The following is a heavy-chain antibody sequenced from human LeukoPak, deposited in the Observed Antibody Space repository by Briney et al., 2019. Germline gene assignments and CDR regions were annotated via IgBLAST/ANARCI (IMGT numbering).Heavy chain of an antibody. Sequence: GGSLRLSCAASGFTVSSNYMSWVCQAPGKGLEWVSVIYSGGSTYYAGSVKGRFTISRDNSKNTLYLQMNSLRAEDTAVYYCARDLVQQLVQDYYYYGMDVWGQGTTVTVSS. V-gene: IGHV3-53*01. J-gene: IGHJ6*02. CDR1: GFTVSSNY. CDR3: ARDLVQQLVQDYYYYGMDV. D-gene: IGHD6-13*01. CDR2: IYSGGST.